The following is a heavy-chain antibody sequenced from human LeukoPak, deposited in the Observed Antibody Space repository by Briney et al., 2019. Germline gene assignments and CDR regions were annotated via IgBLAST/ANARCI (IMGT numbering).Heavy chain of an antibody. Sequence: PGGSLRLSCAASGFTFSTYAMHWVRQAPGKGLEWVAAISTDGRNKDYADTVKGRFTISRDKSNNTLYLQMNSLRAEDTAVYYCAKDYFRFFGMDVWGQGTTVTVSS. CDR2: ISTDGRNK. D-gene: IGHD2/OR15-2a*01. CDR1: GFTFSTYA. J-gene: IGHJ6*01. CDR3: AKDYFRFFGMDV. V-gene: IGHV3-30*18.